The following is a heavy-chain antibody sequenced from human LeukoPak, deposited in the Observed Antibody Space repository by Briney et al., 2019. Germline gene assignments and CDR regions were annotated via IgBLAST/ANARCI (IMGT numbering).Heavy chain of an antibody. J-gene: IGHJ6*03. CDR2: IYYSGST. CDR1: GGSTSSGDYY. CDR3: ARLDNGYTEPSSYYYYYMDV. Sequence: NPSQTLSLTCTVSGGSTSSGDYYWSWIRQPPGKGLEWIGYIYYSGSTYYNPSLKSRVTISVDTSKNRFSLKLSSVTAADTAVYYCARLDNGYTEPSSYYYYYMDVWGKGTTVTVSS. D-gene: IGHD6-13*01. V-gene: IGHV4-30-4*08.